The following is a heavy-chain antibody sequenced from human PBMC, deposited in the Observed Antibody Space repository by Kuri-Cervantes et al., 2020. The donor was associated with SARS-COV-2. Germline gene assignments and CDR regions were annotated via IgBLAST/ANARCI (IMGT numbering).Heavy chain of an antibody. CDR1: GFTFSSYG. CDR2: LRYDGGEK. D-gene: IGHD3-10*01. Sequence: GESLQISCAASGFTFSSYGMHWVRQAPGKGLEWVAFLRYDGGEKHYADSVKDRFTISRDSSKNTLYLQMNSLRSDDTAVYYCARVAKSGSGSYFDPYFDYWGQGTLVTVSS. V-gene: IGHV3-30*02. J-gene: IGHJ4*02. CDR3: ARVAKSGSGSYFDPYFDY.